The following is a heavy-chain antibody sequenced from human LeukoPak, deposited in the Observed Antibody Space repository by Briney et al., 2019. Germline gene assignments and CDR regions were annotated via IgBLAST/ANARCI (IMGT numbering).Heavy chain of an antibody. J-gene: IGHJ4*02. Sequence: SETLSLTCAVYGGSFSGYYWSWIRQPPGKGLEWIGEINHSGSTNYNPSLKSRVTISVDTSKNQFSLKLSSVTAAETGVYYCARYPGGFYYGSGTDYWGQGTLVTVSS. CDR3: ARYPGGFYYGSGTDY. CDR2: INHSGST. CDR1: GGSFSGYY. V-gene: IGHV4-34*01. D-gene: IGHD3-10*01.